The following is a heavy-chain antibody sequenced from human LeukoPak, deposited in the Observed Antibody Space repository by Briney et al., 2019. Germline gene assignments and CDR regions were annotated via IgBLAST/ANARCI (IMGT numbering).Heavy chain of an antibody. CDR2: INPSGGST. J-gene: IGHJ3*02. CDR3: ARGPVWATTDPAFDI. CDR1: GYTFTSYY. D-gene: IGHD1-26*01. Sequence: ASVKVSCKASGYTFTSYYMHRVRQAPGQGLEWMGIINPSGGSTSYAQKFQGRVTMTRDMSTSTVYMELSSLRSEDTAVYYCARGPVWATTDPAFDIWGQGTMVTVSS. V-gene: IGHV1-46*01.